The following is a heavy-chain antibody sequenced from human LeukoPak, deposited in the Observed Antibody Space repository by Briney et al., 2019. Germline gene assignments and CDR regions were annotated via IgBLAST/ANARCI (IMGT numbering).Heavy chain of an antibody. CDR2: INPNSGGT. Sequence: EASVKVSCKASGYTFTSYGISWVRQAPGQGLEWMGWINPNSGGTNYAQKFQGWVTMTRDTSISTAYMEPSRLRSDDTAVYYCARMGNHGTLDYWGQGTLVTVSS. J-gene: IGHJ4*02. D-gene: IGHD7-27*01. CDR3: ARMGNHGTLDY. V-gene: IGHV1-2*04. CDR1: GYTFTSYG.